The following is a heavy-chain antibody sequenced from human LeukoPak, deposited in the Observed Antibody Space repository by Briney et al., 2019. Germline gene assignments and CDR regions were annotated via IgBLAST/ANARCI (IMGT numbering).Heavy chain of an antibody. J-gene: IGHJ4*02. D-gene: IGHD4-11*01. Sequence: GGSLRLSCAASGFTFSNYEMNWVRQAPGKGLEWVSVIYSGGSTYYADSVKGRFTISRDNSKNTLYLQMNSLRAEDTAVYYCARDTVYWGQGTLVTVSS. CDR2: IYSGGST. V-gene: IGHV3-53*01. CDR1: GFTFSNYE. CDR3: ARDTVY.